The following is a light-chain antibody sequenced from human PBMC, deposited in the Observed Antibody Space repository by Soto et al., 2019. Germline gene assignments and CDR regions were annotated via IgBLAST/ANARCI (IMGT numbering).Light chain of an antibody. J-gene: IGKJ2*01. CDR2: WAS. CDR1: QSVLYSSNNKNY. Sequence: DIVMTQSPDSLAVSLGERATINCKSSQSVLYSSNNKNYLAWYQQKPGQPPKLLIYWASTRESGVPDRFSGSGSGTDFTLTISSLQAEEVAVYYCQQYYSTLYTFGQGTKLEIK. V-gene: IGKV4-1*01. CDR3: QQYYSTLYT.